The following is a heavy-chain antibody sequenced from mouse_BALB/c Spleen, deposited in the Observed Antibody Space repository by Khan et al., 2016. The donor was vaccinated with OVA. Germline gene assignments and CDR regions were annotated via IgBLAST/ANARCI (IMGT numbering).Heavy chain of an antibody. CDR1: GYSFTGYT. V-gene: IGHV1-37*01. D-gene: IGHD2-1*01. CDR3: TRGGYGTFAY. J-gene: IGHJ3*01. CDR2: INPNNGDS. Sequence: EVQLQESGPELVKPGGSMKISCKASGYSFTGYTMNWVKQSHGKNLEWIGLINPNNGDSYYNQKFKGKATLTVDKSSSTAYIELLSLTSEDSAVYYCTRGGYGTFAYWCQGTLVTVSA.